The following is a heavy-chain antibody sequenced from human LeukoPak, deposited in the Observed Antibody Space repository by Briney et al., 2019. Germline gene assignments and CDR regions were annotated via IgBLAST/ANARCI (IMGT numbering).Heavy chain of an antibody. CDR1: GFPFSSYV. CDR2: ISYDGSNE. J-gene: IGHJ3*02. D-gene: IGHD4-11*01. V-gene: IGHV3-30*04. Sequence: GRSLRLSCAASGFPFSSYVMHWARQAPGKGLEWVAVISYDGSNEYYADSVKGRFSISRDNPRNTLFLQMNSLRGGDTAVYYCARAGTNGYSDYLEAFAIWGQGTMVTVSS. CDR3: ARAGTNGYSDYLEAFAI.